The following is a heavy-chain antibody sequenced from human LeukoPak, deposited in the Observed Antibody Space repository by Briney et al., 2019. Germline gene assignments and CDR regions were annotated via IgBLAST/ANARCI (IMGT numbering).Heavy chain of an antibody. Sequence: PSETLSLTGTVSGGSISSYYWSWIRHPAGKGLEWIGRIYTSGSTNYNPSLKSRVTMSVDTSKNQFSLKLRSVTAADTPVYYCARDRGIAARRYFDYWGQGTLVTVSS. J-gene: IGHJ4*02. CDR3: ARDRGIAARRYFDY. CDR1: GGSISSYY. V-gene: IGHV4-4*07. CDR2: IYTSGST. D-gene: IGHD6-6*01.